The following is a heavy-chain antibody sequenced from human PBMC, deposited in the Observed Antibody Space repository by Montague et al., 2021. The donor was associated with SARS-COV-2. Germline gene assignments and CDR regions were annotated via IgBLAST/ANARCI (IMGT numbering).Heavy chain of an antibody. CDR1: GFTVSSNY. V-gene: IGHV3-66*01. CDR3: ARDRHWTNTYYDILTGYQYYYYGMDV. Sequence: SLRLSCAASGFTVSSNYMSWVRQAPGKGLEWVSVIYSGGSTYYADFVKGRFTISRDNSKNTLYLQMNSLRAEDTAVYYCARDRHWTNTYYDILTGYQYYYYGMDVWGQGTTVTVSS. D-gene: IGHD3-9*01. J-gene: IGHJ6*02. CDR2: IYSGGST.